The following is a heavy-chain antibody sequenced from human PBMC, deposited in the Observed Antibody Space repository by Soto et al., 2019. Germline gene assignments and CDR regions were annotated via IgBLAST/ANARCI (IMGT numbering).Heavy chain of an antibody. Sequence: PSQTLSLTCTVSGGSVSSGSYYWSWIRQPPGKGLEWIGYIYYSGSTNYNPSLKSRVTISVDTSKNQFSLKLSSGTAADTALYYCARFYDSSRYYMDYWGLGILVTVS. V-gene: IGHV4-61*01. J-gene: IGHJ4*02. CDR1: GGSVSSGSYY. D-gene: IGHD3-22*01. CDR3: ARFYDSSRYYMDY. CDR2: IYYSGST.